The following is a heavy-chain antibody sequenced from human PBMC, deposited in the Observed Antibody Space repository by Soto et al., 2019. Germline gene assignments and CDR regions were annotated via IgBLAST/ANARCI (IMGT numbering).Heavy chain of an antibody. Sequence: GASVKVSCKASGYTFTSYYMHWVRQAPGQGLEWMGIINPSGGSTSYAQKFQGRVTMTRDTSTSTVYMELSSLRSEDTAVYYCARDLVGYCSSTSCYAFDYWGQGTLVTVSS. J-gene: IGHJ4*02. CDR2: INPSGGST. CDR3: ARDLVGYCSSTSCYAFDY. V-gene: IGHV1-46*03. D-gene: IGHD2-2*01. CDR1: GYTFTSYY.